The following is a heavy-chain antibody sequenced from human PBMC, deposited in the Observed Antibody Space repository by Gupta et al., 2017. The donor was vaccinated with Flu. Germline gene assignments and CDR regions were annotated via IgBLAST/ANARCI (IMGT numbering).Heavy chain of an antibody. J-gene: IGHJ4*02. CDR2: IKEDGSAK. Sequence: FNFRNSWMTWVRQAPGKGLEWVANIKEDGSAKNYVDSVKGRFTISRDNAKDSLYLQMSSLRVEDTAVYYCTRDKAYNQFDYWGQGTLVTVSS. V-gene: IGHV3-7*01. CDR1: FNFRNSW. CDR3: TRDKAYNQFDY. D-gene: IGHD1-20*01.